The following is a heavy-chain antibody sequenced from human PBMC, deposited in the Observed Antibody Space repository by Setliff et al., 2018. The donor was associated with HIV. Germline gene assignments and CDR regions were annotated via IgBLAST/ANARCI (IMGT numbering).Heavy chain of an antibody. CDR2: IIPIFGTA. D-gene: IGHD3-22*01. V-gene: IGHV1-69*13. J-gene: IGHJ4*02. CDR3: ARSRSSGYYCVY. CDR1: GGTFSSYA. Sequence: SVKVSCKASGGTFSSYAISWVRQAPGQGLEWMGGIIPIFGTANYAQKFQGRVTITADESTSTAYMELSSLRSEDTAVYYCARSRSSGYYCVYWGQGTLVTVSS.